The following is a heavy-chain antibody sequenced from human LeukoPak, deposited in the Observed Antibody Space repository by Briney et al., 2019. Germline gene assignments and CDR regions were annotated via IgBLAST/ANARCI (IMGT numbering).Heavy chain of an antibody. CDR3: ARNLGELSLAAFDI. V-gene: IGHV4-30-4*08. Sequence: SETLSLTCTVSGGSISSGDYYWSWIRQPPGKGLEWIGYIYYSGSTYYNPSLKSRVTISVDTSKNQFPLKLSSVTAADTAVYYCARNLGELSLAAFDIWGQGTMVTVSS. J-gene: IGHJ3*02. CDR1: GGSISSGDYY. D-gene: IGHD3-16*02. CDR2: IYYSGST.